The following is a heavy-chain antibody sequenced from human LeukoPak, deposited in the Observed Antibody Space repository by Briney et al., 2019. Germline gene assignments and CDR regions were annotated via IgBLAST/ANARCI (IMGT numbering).Heavy chain of an antibody. J-gene: IGHJ4*02. CDR2: ISGSGGST. CDR3: AKDLDSSGYYLFSAGDY. CDR1: GFPFSSYA. Sequence: GGSLHLSCAASGFPFSSYAMSWVRPAPGKGLAWVSAISGSGGSTSYADSVKGRFTISRDNSKNTLYLQMNSLRAEDTAVYYCAKDLDSSGYYLFSAGDYWGQGTLVTVSS. D-gene: IGHD3-22*01. V-gene: IGHV3-23*01.